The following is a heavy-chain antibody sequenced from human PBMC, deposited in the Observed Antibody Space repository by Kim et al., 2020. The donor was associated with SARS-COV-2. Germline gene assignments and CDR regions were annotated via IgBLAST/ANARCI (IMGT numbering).Heavy chain of an antibody. J-gene: IGHJ4*02. D-gene: IGHD3-10*01. V-gene: IGHV1-18*01. CDR1: GYTFTSYG. CDR3: ARDRNYYGSGSYYKGSTFDY. CDR2: ISAYNGNT. Sequence: ASVKVSCKASGYTFTSYGISWVRQAPGQGLEWMGWISAYNGNTNYAQKLQGRFTMTTDTSTSTAYLELRSLRSDDTAVYYCARDRNYYGSGSYYKGSTFDYWGEGTLVTVSS.